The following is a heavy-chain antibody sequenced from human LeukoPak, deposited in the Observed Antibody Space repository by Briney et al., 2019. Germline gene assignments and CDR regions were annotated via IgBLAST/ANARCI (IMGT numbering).Heavy chain of an antibody. CDR3: AKPRYFDWLLAY. CDR1: GFTFSSYG. V-gene: IGHV3-23*01. CDR2: ISGSGGST. J-gene: IGHJ4*02. Sequence: GGPLRLSCAASGFTFSSYGMSWVRQAPGKGLEWVSAISGSGGSTYYADSVKGRFTISRDNSKNTLYLQMNSLRAEDTAVYYCAKPRYFDWLLAYWGQGTLVTVSS. D-gene: IGHD3-9*01.